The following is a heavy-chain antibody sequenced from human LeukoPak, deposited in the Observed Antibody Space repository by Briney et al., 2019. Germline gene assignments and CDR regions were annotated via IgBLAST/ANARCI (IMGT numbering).Heavy chain of an antibody. D-gene: IGHD2-15*01. J-gene: IGHJ5*02. V-gene: IGHV1-3*01. CDR2: RNAGKGNT. CDR1: GYTFTSYA. CDR3: ARAAGYCSGGRRYLNWFDP. Sequence: ASVKVSCKASGYTFTSYAMHWVRQAPGQRLEWMGWRNAGKGNTKYSQKFQGRITITRDTSASKAYMALSSLRSEDTAVYSCARAAGYCSGGRRYLNWFDPWGQGPLGTVSA.